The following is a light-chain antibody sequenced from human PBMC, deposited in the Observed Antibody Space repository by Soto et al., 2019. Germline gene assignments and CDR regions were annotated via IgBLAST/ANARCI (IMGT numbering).Light chain of an antibody. CDR3: SSYTSSSTDV. Sequence: QSALTQPASVSGSPGQSIAIACTGTSSDVGAYDYVSWYQQHPGKAPKVMIYDVTNRPSGVSNRFSGSKSGNTASLTISGLQAEDEADYYCSSYTSSSTDVFGTGTKLTVL. V-gene: IGLV2-14*01. J-gene: IGLJ1*01. CDR2: DVT. CDR1: SSDVGAYDY.